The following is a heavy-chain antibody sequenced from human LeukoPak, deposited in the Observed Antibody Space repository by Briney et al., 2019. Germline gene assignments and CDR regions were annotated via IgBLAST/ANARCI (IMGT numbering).Heavy chain of an antibody. V-gene: IGHV1-46*01. D-gene: IGHD3-22*01. CDR2: INPSGGST. J-gene: IGHJ5*02. Sequence: ASVKVSCKASGYTFPSYYMHWVRQAPGQGLEWMGIINPSGGSTSYAQKFQGRVTMTRDTSTSTVYMELSSLRSEDTAVYYCARDVGGTMIVVARFDPWGQGTLVTVSS. CDR1: GYTFPSYY. CDR3: ARDVGGTMIVVARFDP.